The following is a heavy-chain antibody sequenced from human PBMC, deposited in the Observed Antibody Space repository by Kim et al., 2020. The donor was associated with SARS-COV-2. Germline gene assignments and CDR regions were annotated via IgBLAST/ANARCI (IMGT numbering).Heavy chain of an antibody. CDR2: SA. Sequence: SAFSADPVEGRFTISRDNSRNTLFLQLNSLRAEDTALYYCARESSRRADYWGQGTLVTVSS. D-gene: IGHD6-13*01. V-gene: IGHV3-23*01. CDR3: ARESSRRADY. J-gene: IGHJ4*02.